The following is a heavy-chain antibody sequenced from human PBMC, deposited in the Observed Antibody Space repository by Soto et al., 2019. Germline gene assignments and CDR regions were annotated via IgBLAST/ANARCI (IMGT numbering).Heavy chain of an antibody. V-gene: IGHV1-18*01. D-gene: IGHD2-2*01. J-gene: IGHJ5*02. Sequence: ASVKVSCKTSGYTFSNYGITWVRQAPGQPLEWLGWISLYSDGTNYAQKFQGGDSMTTDTSTTTAYMELRNQRSDDTADSSCARVVPGAEAWFGPWGQGTLVTVSS. CDR2: ISLYSDGT. CDR3: ARVVPGAEAWFGP. CDR1: GYTFSNYG.